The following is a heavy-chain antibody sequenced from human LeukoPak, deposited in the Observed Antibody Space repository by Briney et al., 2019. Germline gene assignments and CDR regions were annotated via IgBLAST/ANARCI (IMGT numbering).Heavy chain of an antibody. CDR2: IYHSGTT. V-gene: IGHV4-30-2*05. D-gene: IGHD3-9*01. Sequence: PSETLSLTCAVSGVAISRGGYAWNWIRRPPGKGLEWIAYIYHSGTTYYNPSLKSRATISVDTSKNQFSLKLSSVTAADTAVYYCARGYDILTGYFDYWGQGILVTVSS. CDR3: ARGYDILTGYFDY. J-gene: IGHJ4*02. CDR1: GVAISRGGYA.